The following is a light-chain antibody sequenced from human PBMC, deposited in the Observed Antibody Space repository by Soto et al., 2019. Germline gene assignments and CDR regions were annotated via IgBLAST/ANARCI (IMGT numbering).Light chain of an antibody. CDR2: ENN. V-gene: IGLV1-51*02. J-gene: IGLJ1*01. CDR3: GTWDSSLSAHV. Sequence: QSVLTQPPSVSAAPGQKVTISCFGSSSNIGNNYVSWYQQLPGTAPKLLIYENNKRPSGIPDRFSGSKSGTSATLGITGLQTGDEADYYCGTWDSSLSAHVFATGTKVNVL. CDR1: SSNIGNNY.